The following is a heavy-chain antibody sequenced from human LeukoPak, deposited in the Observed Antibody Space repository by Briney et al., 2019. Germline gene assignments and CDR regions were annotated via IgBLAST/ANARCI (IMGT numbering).Heavy chain of an antibody. J-gene: IGHJ6*02. V-gene: IGHV4-31*03. CDR1: GGSISSGGYY. D-gene: IGHD1-26*01. CDR3: AREVIVGATGYYYYGMDV. Sequence: SETLSLTCTVSGGSISSGGYYWSWIRQHPGKGLEWIGYIYYSGSTYYNPSLKSRVTISVDTSKNQFSLKLSSVTAADTAVYYCAREVIVGATGYYYYGMDVWGQGTTVTVSS. CDR2: IYYSGST.